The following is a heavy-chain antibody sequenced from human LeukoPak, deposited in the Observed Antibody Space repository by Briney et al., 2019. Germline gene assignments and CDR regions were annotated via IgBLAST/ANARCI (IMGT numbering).Heavy chain of an antibody. CDR2: ISWNSGSI. J-gene: IGHJ4*02. CDR1: GFTFDDYA. CDR3: AKEGSWGGYYFDY. D-gene: IGHD1-26*01. V-gene: IGHV3-9*03. Sequence: GGSLRLSCAASGFTFDDYAMHWVRHAPGKGLEWVSGISWNSGSIGYADSVKGQFTISRDNAKNSLYLQMNSLRAEDMALYYCAKEGSWGGYYFDYWGQGALVTVSS.